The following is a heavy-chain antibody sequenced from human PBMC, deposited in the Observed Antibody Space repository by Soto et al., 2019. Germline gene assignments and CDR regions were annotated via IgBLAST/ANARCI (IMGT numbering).Heavy chain of an antibody. CDR3: AKDGYGGGSIPGWFGP. CDR1: GFTFSYYG. J-gene: IGHJ5*02. Sequence: QVHLVESGGGVVQPGRSLRLSCADSGFTFSYYGMHWVRQAPGKGLEWVAFISYDENHKYYADSVKGRFTISRDNSNNTLFLQMSSLRAEDTATYYCAKDGYGGGSIPGWFGPWGQGTLVSVSS. D-gene: IGHD6-19*01. CDR2: ISYDENHK. V-gene: IGHV3-30*18.